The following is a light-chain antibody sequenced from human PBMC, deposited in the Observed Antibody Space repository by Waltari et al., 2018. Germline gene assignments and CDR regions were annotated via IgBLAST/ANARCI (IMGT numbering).Light chain of an antibody. CDR2: GNS. J-gene: IGLJ3*02. Sequence: QSVLTQPPSVSGAPGQRVTIPCTGSSSNIGAGYDVHWYQPLPGTAPKLLIHGNSKRPSGVPDRFRGSKSGTSASLAITGLQAEDEADYYCQSYDSSLSGWVFGGGTKLTVL. CDR1: SSNIGAGYD. V-gene: IGLV1-40*01. CDR3: QSYDSSLSGWV.